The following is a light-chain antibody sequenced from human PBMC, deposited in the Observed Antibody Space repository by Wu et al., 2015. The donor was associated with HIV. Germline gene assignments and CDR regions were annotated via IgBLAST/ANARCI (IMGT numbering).Light chain of an antibody. V-gene: IGKV1-33*01. J-gene: IGKJ4*01. CDR1: QDISNY. CDR3: QHELT. Sequence: DIQVTQSSSSLSASVGDRVTITCQASQDISNYLNWYQQKPGKAPKLLIYVASNLETGVPSRFSGSGSGTDFTFTISSLQPEDIATYYCQHELTFGGGTKMEIK. CDR2: VAS.